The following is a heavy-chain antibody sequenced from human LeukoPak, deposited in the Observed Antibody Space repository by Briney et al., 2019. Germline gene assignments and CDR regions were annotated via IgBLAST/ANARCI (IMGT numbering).Heavy chain of an antibody. J-gene: IGHJ4*02. D-gene: IGHD5-18*01. V-gene: IGHV4-59*01. Sequence: SGTLSLTCTVSNDSISNYYWSWIRQPPGKGLEWIGYIYYSGSTNYYPSLKSRVTMSIDTSKSQFSLKLRSVTAADTAVYYCARGGYSYGIGFDYWGQGALVTVSS. CDR2: IYYSGST. CDR3: ARGGYSYGIGFDY. CDR1: NDSISNYY.